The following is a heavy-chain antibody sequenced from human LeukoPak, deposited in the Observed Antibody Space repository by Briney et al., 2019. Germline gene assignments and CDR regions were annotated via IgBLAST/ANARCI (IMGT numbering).Heavy chain of an antibody. CDR3: ARHVALAAAGTILDY. Sequence: GESLKISCKGSGYSFTSYWIGWVRQMPGKGLEWMGIIYPGDSDTRYSPSFQGQVTISADKSISTAYLQWSSLKASYTAMYYCARHVALAAAGTILDYWGQGTLVTVSS. J-gene: IGHJ4*02. D-gene: IGHD6-13*01. V-gene: IGHV5-51*01. CDR2: IYPGDSDT. CDR1: GYSFTSYW.